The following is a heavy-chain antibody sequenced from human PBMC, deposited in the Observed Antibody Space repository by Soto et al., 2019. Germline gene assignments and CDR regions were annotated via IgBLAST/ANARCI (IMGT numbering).Heavy chain of an antibody. CDR2: IYYSGST. V-gene: IGHV4-59*01. CDR3: ARTDYYYDVSGYAPDAFDI. Sequence: QVQLQESGPGLVKPSETLSLTCTVSGGSISSYYWSWIRQPPGTGLEWIGYIYYSGSTNYNPSLRSRVPISVDTSKNQFSLRLSSVTAADTAVYYCARTDYYYDVSGYAPDAFDIWGQGTMVTVSS. J-gene: IGHJ3*02. D-gene: IGHD3-22*01. CDR1: GGSISSYY.